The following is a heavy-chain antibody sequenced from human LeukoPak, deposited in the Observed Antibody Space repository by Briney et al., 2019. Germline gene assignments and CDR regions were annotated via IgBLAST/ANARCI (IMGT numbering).Heavy chain of an antibody. Sequence: ASVKVSCKASGYTFTGYYMHWVRQAPGQGLEWMGWINPNSGGTNYAQKFQGWVTMTRDTSISTAYMELSRLRSDDTAVYYCARTLYCSSTSCSPGAFDIWGQGTMVTVSS. CDR1: GYTFTGYY. J-gene: IGHJ3*02. CDR2: INPNSGGT. CDR3: ARTLYCSSTSCSPGAFDI. V-gene: IGHV1-2*04. D-gene: IGHD2-2*01.